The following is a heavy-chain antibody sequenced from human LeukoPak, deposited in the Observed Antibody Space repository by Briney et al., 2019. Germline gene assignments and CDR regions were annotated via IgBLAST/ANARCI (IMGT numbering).Heavy chain of an antibody. V-gene: IGHV3-49*04. CDR2: IRSKAYGGTT. J-gene: IGHJ4*02. CDR3: TRVAFDY. Sequence: PGGSLRLSCAASGFTFSSYAMHWVRQAPGKGLEWVGFIRSKAYGGTTEYAASVKGRFTISRDDSKSIAYLQMNSLKTEDTAVYYCTRVAFDYWGQGTLVTVSS. CDR1: GFTFSSYA.